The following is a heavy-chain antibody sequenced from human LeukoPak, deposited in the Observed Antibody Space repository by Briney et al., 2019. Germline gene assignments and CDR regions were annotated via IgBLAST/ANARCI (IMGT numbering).Heavy chain of an antibody. CDR1: GFTFSSYG. Sequence: GGSLRLSCAASGFTFSSYGMHWVRQAPGKGLEGGAFIRYDGSHKYYADSVKGRFTISRDNSKNTLYLQMNSLRAEDTAVYYCAKAEEDSGSYYYYYYMDVWGKGTTVTVSS. CDR3: AKAEEDSGSYYYYYYMDV. CDR2: IRYDGSHK. J-gene: IGHJ6*03. V-gene: IGHV3-30*02. D-gene: IGHD1-26*01.